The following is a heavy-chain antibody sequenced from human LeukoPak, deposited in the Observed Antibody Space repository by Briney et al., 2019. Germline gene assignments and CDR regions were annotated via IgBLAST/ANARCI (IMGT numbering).Heavy chain of an antibody. J-gene: IGHJ5*02. V-gene: IGHV3-21*01. CDR2: ISSSSSYI. D-gene: IGHD3-16*01. CDR3: ARGSTFGLPWIVP. Sequence: GGSLRLSCAASGFTFSSDSMNWVRQAPGNGLEWVSSISSSSSYIYYADSVKGRFTISRDNAKNSLYLQMNSLRAEDTAVYYCARGSTFGLPWIVPWGQGTLVTVSS. CDR1: GFTFSSDS.